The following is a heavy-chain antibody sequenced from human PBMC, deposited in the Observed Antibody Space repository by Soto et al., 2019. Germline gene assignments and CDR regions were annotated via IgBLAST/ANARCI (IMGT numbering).Heavy chain of an antibody. D-gene: IGHD1-1*01. CDR1: GYTFTSYG. Sequence: QVHLVQSGAEVKKPGASVKVSCKASGYTFTSYGITWVRQAPGQGLEWMGWISAHNGNTDYAQKLQGRVMVTRDTSTSPAYMELRSLRSDDTAVYSCARGRYGDYWGQGALVTVSS. J-gene: IGHJ4*02. CDR2: ISAHNGNT. V-gene: IGHV1-18*01. CDR3: ARGRYGDY.